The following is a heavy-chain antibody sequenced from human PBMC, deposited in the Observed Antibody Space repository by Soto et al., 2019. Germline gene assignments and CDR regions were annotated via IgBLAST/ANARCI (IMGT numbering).Heavy chain of an antibody. V-gene: IGHV1-18*01. CDR2: MNSNSGKT. CDR1: GYSYTTFG. Sequence: QVQLVQSGAEVKKPGASVKVSCKPSGYSYTTFGISWVRQAPGQGLEWMGWMNSNSGKTDYAQKFQGRVTMTTDTFTRTAYMDLRSLTSDGTAVYFCVRDRLTVTGTKCFHYWGQGTLVTVSS. D-gene: IGHD4-17*01. J-gene: IGHJ4*02. CDR3: VRDRLTVTGTKCFHY.